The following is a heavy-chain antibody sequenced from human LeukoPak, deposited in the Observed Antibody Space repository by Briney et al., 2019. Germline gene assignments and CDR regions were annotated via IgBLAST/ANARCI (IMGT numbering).Heavy chain of an antibody. CDR3: ATRSSCSSTSCYLWDAFDF. CDR1: GYTLTELS. D-gene: IGHD2-2*01. CDR2: FDTEDGET. V-gene: IGHV1-24*01. J-gene: IGHJ3*01. Sequence: GASVKVSCKVSGYTLTELSMHWVRQAPGKGLEWMRGFDTEDGETIYAQKFQGRVTMTEDTSTDTAYMELSSLRSENTAVYYCATRSSCSSTSCYLWDAFDFWGQGTMVTVSS.